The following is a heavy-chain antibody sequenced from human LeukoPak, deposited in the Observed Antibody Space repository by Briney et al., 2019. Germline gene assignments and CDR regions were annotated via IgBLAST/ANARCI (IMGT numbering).Heavy chain of an antibody. J-gene: IGHJ4*02. CDR1: GFTFSSYS. Sequence: PGGSLRLSCAASGFTFSSYSMNWVRQAPGKGLEWVSSISSSSSYIYYADSVKGRFTISRDNAKNSLYLQMNSLRAEDTAVYYCARERVGSSWYFDYWGQGTLVTVSS. CDR3: ARERVGSSWYFDY. CDR2: ISSSSSYI. V-gene: IGHV3-21*04. D-gene: IGHD6-13*01.